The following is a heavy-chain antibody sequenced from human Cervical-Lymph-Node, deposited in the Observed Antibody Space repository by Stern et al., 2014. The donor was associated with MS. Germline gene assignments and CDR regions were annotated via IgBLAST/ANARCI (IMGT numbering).Heavy chain of an antibody. CDR1: GYSFSDFY. CDR3: TRGDLVIVSVVLGRFDP. Sequence: VQLVESGAEVMKPGASLKVSCKASGYSFSDFYIHWVRQAPGQGLEWMGRINPKSGGTKYAQKFRGRVTMTSDTSSSTAHMELSRLTSDDTAIYYCTRGDLVIVSVVLGRFDPWGQGTLATVAS. D-gene: IGHD2/OR15-2a*01. CDR2: INPKSGGT. J-gene: IGHJ5*02. V-gene: IGHV1-2*06.